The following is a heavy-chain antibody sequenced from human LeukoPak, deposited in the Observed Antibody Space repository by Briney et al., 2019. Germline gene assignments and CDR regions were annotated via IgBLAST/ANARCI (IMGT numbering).Heavy chain of an antibody. V-gene: IGHV4-59*01. J-gene: IGHJ4*02. Sequence: PSETLSLTCTVSGGSISSYYWSWIRQPPGKGLEWIGYIYYSGGTNYNPSLKSRVTISVDTSKNQFSLKLSSVTAADTAVYYCARGAHSGYCSSTSCYEGVDYWGQGTLVTVSS. CDR1: GGSISSYY. CDR2: IYYSGGT. D-gene: IGHD2-2*01. CDR3: ARGAHSGYCSSTSCYEGVDY.